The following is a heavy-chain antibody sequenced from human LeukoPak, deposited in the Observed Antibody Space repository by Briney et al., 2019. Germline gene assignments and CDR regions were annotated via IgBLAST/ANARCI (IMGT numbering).Heavy chain of an antibody. J-gene: IGHJ4*02. CDR2: ISDSGHSP. Sequence: GSLRLSCAASGFSFSSYAMSWVRQAPGKGLECVSGISDSGHSPYYAASVRGRFTISRDNSKNTLYLQMSSLRAEDTAVYYCAKDPGAFPYFFDSWGQGTLVTVSS. CDR1: GFSFSSYA. D-gene: IGHD4/OR15-4a*01. CDR3: AKDPGAFPYFFDS. V-gene: IGHV3-23*01.